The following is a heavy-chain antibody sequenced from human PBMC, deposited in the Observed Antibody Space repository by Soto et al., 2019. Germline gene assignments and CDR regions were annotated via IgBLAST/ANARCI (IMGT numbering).Heavy chain of an antibody. CDR2: INPKNGDT. D-gene: IGHD1-26*01. CDR1: GYTLTGYY. CDR3: ARSSGSYSYYGMDV. J-gene: IGHJ6*02. Sequence: GASVKVSCKASGYTLTGYYMHWVRQAPGQGLEWMGCINPKNGDTYYAQKFQGRVTLTRDTSVSTAHMELSRLGSDDTAVYYCARSSGSYSYYGMDVWGQGTTVTVSS. V-gene: IGHV1-2*02.